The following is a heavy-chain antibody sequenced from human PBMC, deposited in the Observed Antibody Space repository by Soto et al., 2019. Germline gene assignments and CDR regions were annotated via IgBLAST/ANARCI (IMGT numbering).Heavy chain of an antibody. D-gene: IGHD6-6*01. J-gene: IGHJ4*02. CDR3: ARSIGRNYFDY. Sequence: SETLSLTCTVSGDSINSGDHYWSWIRQRPGKGLEWIGYIYYRGNTYYNPSLKSRVSISVDTTKTQFSLKLSSVIAADTAVYYCARSIGRNYFDYWGQGTLVTVSS. V-gene: IGHV4-30-4*01. CDR1: GDSINSGDHY. CDR2: IYYRGNT.